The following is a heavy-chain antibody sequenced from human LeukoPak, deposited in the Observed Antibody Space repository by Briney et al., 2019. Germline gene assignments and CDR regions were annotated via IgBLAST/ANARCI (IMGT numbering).Heavy chain of an antibody. CDR1: GGSISSHY. D-gene: IGHD3-3*01. CDR3: ARVNVLRFLEWPEGFDY. J-gene: IGHJ4*02. V-gene: IGHV4-59*11. Sequence: SETLSLTCTVSGGSISSHYWSWIRPPPGEGLEWIGYIYYSGSTNYNPSLKSRVTISVDTSKNQFSLKLSSVTAADTAVYCCARVNVLRFLEWPEGFDYWGQGTLVTVSS. CDR2: IYYSGST.